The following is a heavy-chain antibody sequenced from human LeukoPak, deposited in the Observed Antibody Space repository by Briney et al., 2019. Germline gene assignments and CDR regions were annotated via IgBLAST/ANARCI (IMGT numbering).Heavy chain of an antibody. CDR3: ARGTAVAGT. V-gene: IGHV4-61*08. CDR2: IYYSGST. CDR1: GASIRSGDYY. Sequence: SETLSLTCTVSGASIRSGDYYWSWIRQPPGTGLEWVGYIYYSGSTNYNPSLKSRVTISIDTSKNQFSLKLSSVTAADTAVYYCARGTAVAGTWGQGTLVTVSS. D-gene: IGHD6-19*01. J-gene: IGHJ5*02.